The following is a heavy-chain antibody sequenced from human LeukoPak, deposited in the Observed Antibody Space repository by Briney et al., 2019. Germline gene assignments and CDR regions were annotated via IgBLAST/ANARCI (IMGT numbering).Heavy chain of an antibody. CDR3: ARVGGMTTINNAAFDI. J-gene: IGHJ3*02. CDR2: IYHSGST. CDR1: GGSINSYY. Sequence: SQTLSLTCTVSGGSINSYYWNWIRQPPGKGLEWIGYIYHSGSTNYNPSLKSRVTISLDTSKNQFSLKLTSVTAADTAIYYCARVGGMTTINNAAFDIWGQGTMVTVSS. V-gene: IGHV4-59*01. D-gene: IGHD5-24*01.